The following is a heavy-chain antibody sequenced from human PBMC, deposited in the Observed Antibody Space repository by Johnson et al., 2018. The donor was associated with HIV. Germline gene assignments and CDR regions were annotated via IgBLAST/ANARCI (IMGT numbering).Heavy chain of an antibody. CDR3: AKDYGWLVNSPDAFDI. CDR1: GFTFSNAW. V-gene: IGHV3-15*02. CDR2: IKSETDGGTT. D-gene: IGHD6-19*01. J-gene: IGHJ3*02. Sequence: VQLVESGGALVKPGGSLRLSCVASGFTFSNAWLSWVRQAAGEGLEWVGRIKSETDGGTTDYAAPVKGGFTISRDNSKNTLYLQMNSLRAEDTAVYYCAKDYGWLVNSPDAFDIWGQGTMVTVSS.